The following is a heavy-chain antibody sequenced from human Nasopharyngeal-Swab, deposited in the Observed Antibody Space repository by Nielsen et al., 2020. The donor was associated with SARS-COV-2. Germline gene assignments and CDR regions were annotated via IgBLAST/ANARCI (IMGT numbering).Heavy chain of an antibody. CDR2: IYYSGST. J-gene: IGHJ6*02. V-gene: IGHV4-34*01. CDR1: GGSFSGYY. CDR3: ARHPSSSWTNLYYYYGMDV. D-gene: IGHD6-13*01. Sequence: SETLSLTCAAYGGSFSGYYWNWIRQPPGKGLEWIGSIYYSGSTYYNPSLKSRVTISVDTSKNQFSLKLSSVTAADTAVYYCARHPSSSWTNLYYYYGMDVWGQGTTVTVSS.